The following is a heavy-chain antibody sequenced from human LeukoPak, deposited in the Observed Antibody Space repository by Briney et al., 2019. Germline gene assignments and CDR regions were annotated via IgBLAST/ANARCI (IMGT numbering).Heavy chain of an antibody. CDR2: IIPILGIA. V-gene: IGHV1-69*04. CDR1: GGTFSSYA. J-gene: IGHJ3*02. D-gene: IGHD2-2*02. Sequence: SVKVSCKASGGTFSSYAISWVRQAPGQGLEWMGRIIPILGIANYAQKFQGRVTITADKSTSTAYMELSSLRSEDTAVYYCARDEEYCSSTNCHNAFDIWGQGTMVTVSS. CDR3: ARDEEYCSSTNCHNAFDI.